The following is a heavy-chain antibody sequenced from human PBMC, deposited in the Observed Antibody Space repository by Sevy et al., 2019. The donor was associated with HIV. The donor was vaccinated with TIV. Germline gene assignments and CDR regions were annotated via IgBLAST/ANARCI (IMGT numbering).Heavy chain of an antibody. Sequence: ALVKVSCKASGGTFSSYAISWVRQAPGQGLEWMGGIIPIFGTANYAQKFQGRVTITADKSTSTAYMELSSLRSEDTAVYYCARVTIAAAGTGYYYYMDVWGKGTTVTVSS. CDR1: GGTFSSYA. V-gene: IGHV1-69*06. CDR3: ARVTIAAAGTGYYYYMDV. CDR2: IIPIFGTA. D-gene: IGHD6-13*01. J-gene: IGHJ6*03.